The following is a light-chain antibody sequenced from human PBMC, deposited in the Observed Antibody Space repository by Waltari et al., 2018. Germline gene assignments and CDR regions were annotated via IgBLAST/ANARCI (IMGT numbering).Light chain of an antibody. CDR1: SSDVGSYNH. V-gene: IGLV2-23*02. J-gene: IGLJ2*01. Sequence: QSVLTQPASVSGSPGQSITISCTGSSSDVGSYNHVSWYQQRPNKAPEVIIYEVSKRPSGLSNRFSGSKSGNTASLTISGLQAEDEADYYCCSYAGSSSFVIFGGGTKLTVL. CDR3: CSYAGSSSFVI. CDR2: EVS.